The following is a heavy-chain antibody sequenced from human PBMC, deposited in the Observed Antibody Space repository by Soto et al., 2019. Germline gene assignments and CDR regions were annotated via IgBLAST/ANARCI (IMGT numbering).Heavy chain of an antibody. CDR3: ARRVVSGGYSYGPGGYFDL. Sequence: EVQLVQSGAEVKKPGESLKISCKGSGYSFTSYWIGWVRQMPGKGLEWMGIIYPGDSDTRYSPSFQGQVPISADKSIRTASLQWISLKASDTALYYCARRVVSGGYSYGPGGYFDLWGRGTLVTVSS. J-gene: IGHJ2*01. CDR2: IYPGDSDT. V-gene: IGHV5-51*03. CDR1: GYSFTSYW. D-gene: IGHD5-18*01.